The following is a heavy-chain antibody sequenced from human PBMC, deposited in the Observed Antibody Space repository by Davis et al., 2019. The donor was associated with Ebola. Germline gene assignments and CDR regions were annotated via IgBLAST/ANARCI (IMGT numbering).Heavy chain of an antibody. Sequence: GESLKISCQGVGFTFTNHWIGWVRQMSGKGLEWMGIIFPGDSDTKYSPSFQGQVTMSADKSTNTAFLQWSNLRASDTAMYYCATTRISVLGGVIVPSSFDFWGQGTLVTVSS. CDR2: IFPGDSDT. CDR1: GFTFTNHW. J-gene: IGHJ4*02. CDR3: ATTRISVLGGVIVPSSFDF. V-gene: IGHV5-51*01. D-gene: IGHD3-16*01.